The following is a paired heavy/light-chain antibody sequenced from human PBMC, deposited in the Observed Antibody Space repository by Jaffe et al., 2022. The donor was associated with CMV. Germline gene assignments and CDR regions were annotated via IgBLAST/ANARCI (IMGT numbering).Light chain of an antibody. CDR1: QSLLHSDGKTY. J-gene: IGKJ2*01. Sequence: DIVMTQTPLSLSVTSGQPASISCRSSQSLLHSDGKTYLYWYLQKPGQSPQLLIYQVSSRFSGVPNRFSGSGSGTDFTLKISRVEAEDVGVYYCMQGTSFPHTFGQGTKLEIK. V-gene: IGKV2-29*02. CDR3: MQGTSFPHT. CDR2: QVS.
Heavy chain of an antibody. D-gene: IGHD6-13*01. CDR2: IWSDGSNK. CDR3: VRGGQQRGDY. CDR1: GFSFDIYG. V-gene: IGHV3-33*01. J-gene: IGHJ4*02. Sequence: QVQLVESGGGVVQPGRSLRLSCEAFGFSFDIYGMHWVRQAPGKGLEWVAVIWSDGSNKYYVDSVKGRFTISRDNSKNTLYLQMNILRAEDTAVYYCVRGGQQRGDYWGQGTLVTVSS.